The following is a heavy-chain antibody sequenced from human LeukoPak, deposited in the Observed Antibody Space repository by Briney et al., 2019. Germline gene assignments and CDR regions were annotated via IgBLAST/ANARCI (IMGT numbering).Heavy chain of an antibody. CDR1: GGSISSYY. D-gene: IGHD3-3*01. J-gene: IGHJ3*02. CDR3: AISYDFWSGYYNSPDAFDI. Sequence: PSETLSLTCTVSGGSISSYYWSWIRQPPGKGLEWIGYIYYSVSTNYNPSLKSRVTISVDTSKNQFSLKLSSVTAADTAVYYCAISYDFWSGYYNSPDAFDIWGQGTMVTVSS. V-gene: IGHV4-59*08. CDR2: IYYSVST.